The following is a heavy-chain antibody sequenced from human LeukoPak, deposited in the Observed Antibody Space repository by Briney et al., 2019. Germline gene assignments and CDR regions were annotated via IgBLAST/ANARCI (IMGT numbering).Heavy chain of an antibody. V-gene: IGHV4-34*01. Sequence: SETLSLTCAVYGGSFSGYYWSWIRQPPGKGLEWIGEINHSGSTNYNPSLKSRVTISVDTSKNQFSLKLSSVTAADTAIYYCARTLPIIIFGPVTLFDFWGQGVLVAVSS. D-gene: IGHD3/OR15-3a*01. CDR2: INHSGST. CDR1: GGSFSGYY. CDR3: ARTLPIIIFGPVTLFDF. J-gene: IGHJ4*02.